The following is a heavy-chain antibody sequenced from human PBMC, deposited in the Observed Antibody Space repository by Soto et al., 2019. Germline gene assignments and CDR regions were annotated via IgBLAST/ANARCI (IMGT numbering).Heavy chain of an antibody. J-gene: IGHJ5*02. Sequence: EVQLVETGGGLIQPGGSLRLSCAASGFTVSSNYMSWVRQAPGKGLEWVSVIYSGGSTYYADSVKGRFTISRDNSKNTLSLQMNMLRAEATAVYYCARLGGSDWFDPWGQGTLVTVPS. CDR2: IYSGGST. D-gene: IGHD3-16*01. V-gene: IGHV3-53*02. CDR3: ARLGGSDWFDP. CDR1: GFTVSSNY.